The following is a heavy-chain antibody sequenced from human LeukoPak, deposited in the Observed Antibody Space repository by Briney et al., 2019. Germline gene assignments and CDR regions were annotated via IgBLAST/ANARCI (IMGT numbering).Heavy chain of an antibody. CDR2: IIPIFGTA. CDR3: ARSLVATIGIYWYFDL. CDR1: GGTFSSYA. D-gene: IGHD5-12*01. J-gene: IGHJ2*01. V-gene: IGHV1-69*06. Sequence: SVKVSCKASGGTFSSYAISWVRQAPGQGLEWMGGIIPIFGTANYAQKFQGRVTITADKSTSTAYMELSSLRSEDTAVYYCARSLVATIGIYWYFDLWGRGTLVTVSS.